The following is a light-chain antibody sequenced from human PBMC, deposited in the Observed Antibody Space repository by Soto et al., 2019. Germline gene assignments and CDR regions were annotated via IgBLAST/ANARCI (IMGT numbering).Light chain of an antibody. Sequence: AIQMTHSPPSLSASVGDRVTITCRASQGINNDLAWYQQKPGKAPKLLIYGASSLQSGVASRFSGSGSGTDFTLTISSLQPEDFATYYCLQDHNYPWTFGQGTKVEIK. CDR1: QGINND. CDR3: LQDHNYPWT. J-gene: IGKJ1*01. CDR2: GAS. V-gene: IGKV1-6*01.